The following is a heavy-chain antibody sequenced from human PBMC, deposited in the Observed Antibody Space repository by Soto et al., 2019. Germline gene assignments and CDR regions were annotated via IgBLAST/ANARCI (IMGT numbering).Heavy chain of an antibody. D-gene: IGHD3-22*01. J-gene: IGHJ4*02. CDR1: GFTFSSYG. CDR2: IWYDGSNK. Sequence: QVQLVESGGGVVQPGRSLRLSCAASGFTFSSYGMHWVRQAPGKGLEWVAVIWYDGSNKYYADSVKGRFTISRDNSKNTLYLKMNSLRAEDTAVYYCARDRNRAWPYDSSGYYFDYWGQGTLVTVSS. CDR3: ARDRNRAWPYDSSGYYFDY. V-gene: IGHV3-33*01.